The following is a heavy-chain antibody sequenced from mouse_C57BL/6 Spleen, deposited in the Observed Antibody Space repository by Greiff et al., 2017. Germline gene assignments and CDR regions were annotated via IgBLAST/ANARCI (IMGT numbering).Heavy chain of an antibody. J-gene: IGHJ4*01. CDR3: ARSSYNAMDY. Sequence: EVKLQESGPGLVKPSQSLSLTCSVTGYSITSGYYWNWIRQFPGNKLEWMGYISYDGSNNYNPSLKNRISITRDTSKNQFFLKLNSVTTEDTATYYCARSSYNAMDYWGQGTSVTVSS. CDR2: ISYDGSN. CDR1: GYSITSGYY. V-gene: IGHV3-6*01. D-gene: IGHD1-1*01.